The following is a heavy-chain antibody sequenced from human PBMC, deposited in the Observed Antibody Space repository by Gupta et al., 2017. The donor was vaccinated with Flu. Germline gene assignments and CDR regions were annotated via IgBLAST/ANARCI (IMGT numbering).Heavy chain of an antibody. J-gene: IGHJ5*02. CDR3: TRVDYYGDLGGFDP. V-gene: IGHV3-21*01. D-gene: IGHD1-26*01. Sequence: SSYSMNWVHQVQGKGLELVSSITGSSSYIYYEDSVKGRFTNSRDNAKNSLCLQMNSLRAEDTAVYYCTRVDYYGDLGGFDPWGQGTLVTVSS. CDR2: ITGSSSYI. CDR1: SSYS.